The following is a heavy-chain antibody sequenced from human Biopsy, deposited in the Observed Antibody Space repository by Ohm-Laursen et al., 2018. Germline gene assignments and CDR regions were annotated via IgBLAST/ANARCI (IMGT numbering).Heavy chain of an antibody. CDR1: GYTYSVYG. D-gene: IGHD4-11*01. J-gene: IGHJ5*01. Sequence: VASVKVSCKTSGYTYSVYGVSWVRQAPGQGLEWMGWISGLNGIKTSASKFQGRLTMTTDRSASTAYMELRGLRSDDTAVYYCTRDLQTRAETFDSWGQGTLVIVSS. V-gene: IGHV1-18*01. CDR3: TRDLQTRAETFDS. CDR2: ISGLNGIK.